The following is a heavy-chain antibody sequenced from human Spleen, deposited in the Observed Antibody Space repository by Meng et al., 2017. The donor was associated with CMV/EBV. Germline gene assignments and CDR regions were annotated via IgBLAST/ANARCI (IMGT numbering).Heavy chain of an antibody. Sequence: ASVKVSCKASGYTFTGYYMHWVRQAPGQGLEWMGWINPNSGGTNYAQKFQGRVTMTRDTSISTAYMELSRLRSEDTAVYYCARMAGSTSCYTDACYYYYGMDVWGQGTTVTVSS. D-gene: IGHD2-2*02. CDR3: ARMAGSTSCYTDACYYYYGMDV. CDR2: INPNSGGT. CDR1: GYTFTGYY. V-gene: IGHV1-2*02. J-gene: IGHJ6*02.